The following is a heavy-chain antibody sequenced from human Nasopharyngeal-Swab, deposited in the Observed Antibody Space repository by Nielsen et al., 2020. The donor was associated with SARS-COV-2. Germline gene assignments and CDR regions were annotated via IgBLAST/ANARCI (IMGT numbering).Heavy chain of an antibody. CDR2: IIPILGIA. V-gene: IGHV1-69*10. J-gene: IGHJ6*02. CDR3: SRAMATVGAVYYYGMDV. D-gene: IGHD4-23*01. Sequence: SVKVSCKASGGNFSSYAISWLRQAPGQGLEWMGGIIPILGIANYAQKFQGRVTITADKSTSTDYMELSSLRSEDTAVYYCSRAMATVGAVYYYGMDVWGQGTTVTVSS. CDR1: GGNFSSYA.